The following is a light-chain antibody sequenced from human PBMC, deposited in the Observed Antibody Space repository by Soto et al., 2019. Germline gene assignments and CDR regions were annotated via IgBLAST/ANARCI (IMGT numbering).Light chain of an antibody. CDR3: SSLTRSTTWV. J-gene: IGLJ3*02. V-gene: IGLV2-14*03. Sequence: QSALTQPASVSGSPGQSITISCTGTNSDVGGSDYVSWYQQYPGKAPKLLIYDVSKRPSGLSTRFSGSKSGNTASLTISGLLTEDEADYSCSSLTRSTTWVFGGGTKLTVL. CDR1: NSDVGGSDY. CDR2: DVS.